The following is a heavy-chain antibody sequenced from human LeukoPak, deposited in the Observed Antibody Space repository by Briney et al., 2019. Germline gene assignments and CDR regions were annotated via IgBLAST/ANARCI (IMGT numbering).Heavy chain of an antibody. D-gene: IGHD3-9*01. CDR3: ARQSPYYDILTGYQYYYYYGMDV. CDR1: GGSISSYY. J-gene: IGHJ6*02. Sequence: SETLSLTCTVSGGSISSYYWSWIRQPPGKGLEWIGYIYYSGSTNYNPSLKSRVTISVDTSKNQFSLKLSSVIAADTAVYYCARQSPYYDILTGYQYYYYYGMDVWGQGTTVTVSS. CDR2: IYYSGST. V-gene: IGHV4-59*08.